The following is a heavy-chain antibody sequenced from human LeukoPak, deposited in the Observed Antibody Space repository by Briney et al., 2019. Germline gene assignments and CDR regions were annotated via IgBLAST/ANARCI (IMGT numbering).Heavy chain of an antibody. Sequence: ASVKVSCKASGYTFTSYYMHWVRQAPGQGLEWMGMINPSGGSTSYAQKFQGRVTMTRDTSTRTVYMELSSLRSEDTAFYYRARTMIVVVHDAFDIWGQGTMVTVSS. V-gene: IGHV1-46*01. CDR1: GYTFTSYY. CDR3: ARTMIVVVHDAFDI. D-gene: IGHD3-22*01. J-gene: IGHJ3*02. CDR2: INPSGGST.